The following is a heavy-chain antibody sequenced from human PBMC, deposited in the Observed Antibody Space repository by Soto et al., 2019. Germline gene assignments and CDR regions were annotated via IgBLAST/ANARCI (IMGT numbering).Heavy chain of an antibody. D-gene: IGHD5-12*01. CDR3: AREALVATITPGYFDY. CDR2: ISSSSSTI. V-gene: IGHV3-48*01. CDR1: GLRFSIYS. J-gene: IGHJ4*02. Sequence: GGPLKLACESAGLRFSIYSRDWGRQAKGKGLEWVSYISSSSSTIYYADSVKGRFTISRDNAKNSLYLQMNSLRAEDTAVYYCAREALVATITPGYFDYWGQGTLVTVSS.